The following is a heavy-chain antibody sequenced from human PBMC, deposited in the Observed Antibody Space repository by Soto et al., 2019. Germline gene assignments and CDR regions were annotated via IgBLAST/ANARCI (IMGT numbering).Heavy chain of an antibody. J-gene: IGHJ4*02. Sequence: GGPLRPSCAASVFTFSNAWMSWVRQAPGKGLEWVGRIKSKTDGGTTDYAAPVKGRFTISRDDSKNTLYLQMNSLKTEDTAVYYCTTSFGYSSGWSFDYWGQGTLVTVSS. V-gene: IGHV3-15*01. CDR2: IKSKTDGGTT. CDR3: TTSFGYSSGWSFDY. D-gene: IGHD6-19*01. CDR1: VFTFSNAW.